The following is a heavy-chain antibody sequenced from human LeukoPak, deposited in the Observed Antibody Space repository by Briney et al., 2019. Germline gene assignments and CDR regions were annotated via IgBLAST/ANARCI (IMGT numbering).Heavy chain of an antibody. J-gene: IGHJ1*01. CDR3: AEATGEAAAARH. CDR2: IYHSGST. V-gene: IGHV4-30-2*01. D-gene: IGHD6-25*01. CDR1: GVSISSGGYY. Sequence: SETLSLTCTVSGVSISSGGYYWSWIRQPPGKGLEWIGYIYHSGSTYYNPSLKSRVTISVDRSKNQFSLKLSSVTAADTAVYYCAEATGEAAAARHWGPGTLVTVSS.